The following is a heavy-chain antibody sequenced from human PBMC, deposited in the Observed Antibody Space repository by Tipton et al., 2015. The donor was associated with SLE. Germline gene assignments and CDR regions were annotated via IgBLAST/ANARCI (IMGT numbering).Heavy chain of an antibody. CDR2: ISSGGST. D-gene: IGHD2-15*01. J-gene: IGHJ3*02. CDR1: GGSISSNY. CDR3: ARVLLVDLGNDAFDI. V-gene: IGHV4-59*01. Sequence: TLSLTCSVSGGSISSNYWIWIRQPPGKGLEWIGYISSGGSTSYNPSLKSRVTISEDTAKNQFSLKLSSVTAADTALYYCARVLLVDLGNDAFDIWGQGTMVTVSS.